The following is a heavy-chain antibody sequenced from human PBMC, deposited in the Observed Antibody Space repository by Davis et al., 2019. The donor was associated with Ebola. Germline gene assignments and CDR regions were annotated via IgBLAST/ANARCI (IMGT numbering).Heavy chain of an antibody. CDR1: GYTFTAFY. V-gene: IGHV1-2*02. J-gene: IGHJ4*02. Sequence: ASVPVSCKASGYTFTAFYIHWVRQAPGQGLEWMGWINPNSGGTNYAQVFQGRVTMTRDTSIGTAYMDLSSLKSHDTAVYYCTRSSLFSPCDYWGQGTLVTVSS. CDR2: INPNSGGT. CDR3: TRSSLFSPCDY.